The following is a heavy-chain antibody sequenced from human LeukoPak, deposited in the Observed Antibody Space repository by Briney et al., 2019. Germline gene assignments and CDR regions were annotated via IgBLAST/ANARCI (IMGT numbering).Heavy chain of an antibody. CDR2: IRYDGSNR. V-gene: IGHV3-30*02. CDR1: GFTFSSYG. D-gene: IGHD6-13*01. J-gene: IGHJ6*03. CDR3: APRGYSSSLNYYYYYMDV. Sequence: GGSLRLSCAASGFTFSSYGMHWVRQAPGKGLEWVAFIRYDGSNRYYADSVKGRFTISRDNSKNTLYLQMNSLRAEDTAVYYCAPRGYSSSLNYYYYYMDVWGKGTTVTVSS.